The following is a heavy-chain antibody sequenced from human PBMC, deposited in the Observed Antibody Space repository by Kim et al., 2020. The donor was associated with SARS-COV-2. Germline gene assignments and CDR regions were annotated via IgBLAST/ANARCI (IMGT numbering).Heavy chain of an antibody. CDR1: GFTFGDYA. V-gene: IGHV3-9*01. J-gene: IGHJ3*02. CDR2: ISWNSGSI. D-gene: IGHD1-26*01. Sequence: GGSLRLSCAASGFTFGDYAMHWVRQAPGKGLEWVSGISWNSGSIGYADSVKGRFTISRDNAKNSLYLQMNSLRAEDTALYYCAKGYGSHKDAFDIWGQGTMVTVSS. CDR3: AKGYGSHKDAFDI.